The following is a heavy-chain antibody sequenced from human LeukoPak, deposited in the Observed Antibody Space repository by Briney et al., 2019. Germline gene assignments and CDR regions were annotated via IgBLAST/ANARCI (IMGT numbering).Heavy chain of an antibody. D-gene: IGHD3-9*01. CDR1: GGSIISADHY. CDR3: ARGYYDVLTNYPINFDQ. V-gene: IGHV4-30-4*01. CDR2: IFYSGST. Sequence: PSQTLSLTCTVSGGSIISADHYWSWIRQPPGKGLEWIGYIFYSGSTYYNPSLKSRLTISVDTSKNQFSLKLSSVTAADTAVYYCARGYYDVLTNYPINFDQWGQGTLVTVSS. J-gene: IGHJ4*02.